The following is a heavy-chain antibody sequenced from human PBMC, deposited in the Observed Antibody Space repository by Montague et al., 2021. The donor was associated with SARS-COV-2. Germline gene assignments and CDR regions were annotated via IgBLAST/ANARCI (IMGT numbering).Heavy chain of an antibody. V-gene: IGHV4-39*01. D-gene: IGHD6-19*01. Sequence: SETLSLTCTVSGGSISSRSYYWGWIRQSPGKGLEWIGSISYSGSTYYNPSLKSRVSISVDTSKNQFSLKLNSVTAADTAVYYCARQEHSSGWCKPDAFDIWGQGTMVTVSS. CDR1: GGSISSRSYY. J-gene: IGHJ3*02. CDR3: ARQEHSSGWCKPDAFDI. CDR2: ISYSGST.